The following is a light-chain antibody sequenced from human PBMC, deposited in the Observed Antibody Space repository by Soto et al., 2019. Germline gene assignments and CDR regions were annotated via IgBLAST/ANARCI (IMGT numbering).Light chain of an antibody. J-gene: IGKJ1*01. CDR2: GAS. CDR1: QSVSNN. V-gene: IGKV3-15*01. CDR3: QQYNNWPSWT. Sequence: EIVMTQSPGTVSVSPGEGATLSCRANQSVSNNLAWYQQKPGQAPRLLIYGASIRATGIPARSSGSGSGTEFTLTISSLQSEDSAVYHCQQYNNWPSWTFGQGTKVEIK.